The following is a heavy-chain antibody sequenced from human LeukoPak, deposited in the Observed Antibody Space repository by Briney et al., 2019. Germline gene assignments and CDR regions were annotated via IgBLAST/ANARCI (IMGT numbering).Heavy chain of an antibody. V-gene: IGHV3-30*18. J-gene: IGHJ4*02. CDR3: AKDISGGDCPDY. CDR2: ISYDGSDK. D-gene: IGHD2-21*02. Sequence: QPGGSLRLSCAASAFTFSNYGMHWVRQAPGKGLEWVAVISYDGSDKYYADSVKGRFTISRDNSKNTVYLQMNSLRAEDTAVYYCAKDISGGDCPDYWGQGTPVTVSS. CDR1: AFTFSNYG.